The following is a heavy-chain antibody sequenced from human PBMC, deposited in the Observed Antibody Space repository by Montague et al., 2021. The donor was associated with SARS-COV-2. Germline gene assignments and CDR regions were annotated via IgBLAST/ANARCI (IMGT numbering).Heavy chain of an antibody. Sequence: SETLSLTCSVSGFSISSGYYWSWIRQTPGKGLEWIGSRYQNGATYYSPSLKRPVTILLDTSKNQFSLSLTPVTAADTAVYYCARSGVGIFDFSYFDSWGQGSLVIVSS. J-gene: IGHJ4*02. CDR2: RYQNGAT. CDR1: GFSISSGYY. CDR3: ARSGVGIFDFSYFDS. V-gene: IGHV4-38-2*02. D-gene: IGHD3-3*01.